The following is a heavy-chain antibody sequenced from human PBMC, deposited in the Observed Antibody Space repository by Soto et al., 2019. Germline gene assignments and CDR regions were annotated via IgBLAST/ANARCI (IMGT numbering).Heavy chain of an antibody. CDR2: INAGNGNT. CDR3: ARHRPHDAFDI. J-gene: IGHJ3*02. V-gene: IGHV1-3*01. Sequence: ASVKVSCKASGYTFTSYAMHWVRQAPGQRLEWMGWINAGNGNTKYSQKFQGRVTITRDASTSTAYMELSSLRSEDTVVYYCARHRPHDAFDIWGQGTMVTVSS. CDR1: GYTFTSYA.